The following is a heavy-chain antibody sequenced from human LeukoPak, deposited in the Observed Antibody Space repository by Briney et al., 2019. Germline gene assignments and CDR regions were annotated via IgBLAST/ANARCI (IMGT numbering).Heavy chain of an antibody. CDR2: NYYSGST. CDR3: ARDGYYGGNYFDY. Sequence: PSETLSLTCTVSGGSISSYYWSWIRQPPGKGLEWIGYNYYSGSTNYNPSLKSRVTISVDTSKNQFSLKLSSVTAADTAVYYCARDGYYGGNYFDYWGQGTLVTVSS. D-gene: IGHD4-23*01. V-gene: IGHV4-59*01. J-gene: IGHJ4*02. CDR1: GGSISSYY.